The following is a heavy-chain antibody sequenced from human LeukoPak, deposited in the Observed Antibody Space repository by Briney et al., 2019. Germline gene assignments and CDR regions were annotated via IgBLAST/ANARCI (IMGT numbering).Heavy chain of an antibody. J-gene: IGHJ4*02. CDR2: ISGSSSYI. V-gene: IGHV3-21*01. CDR3: ARDDDSSGYEGD. Sequence: GGSLRLSCAASGFTFSSYSMNWVRQAPGKGLEWVSSISGSSSYIYYADSVKGRLTISRDNGKNSLYLQMNSLRAEDTAVYYCARDDDSSGYEGDWGQGTLVTVSS. D-gene: IGHD3-22*01. CDR1: GFTFSSYS.